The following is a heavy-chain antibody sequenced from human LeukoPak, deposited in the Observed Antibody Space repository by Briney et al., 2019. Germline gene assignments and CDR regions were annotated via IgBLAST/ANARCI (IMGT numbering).Heavy chain of an antibody. Sequence: PGGSLRLSCAASGFTLSSYAMTWVRQAPGKGLEWVSSISDSGGNTFYADSVKGRFSISRDISKNTLFLQINGLRAEDSAIYYCVRLYGGTYAYWGRGTLVTVSS. V-gene: IGHV3-23*01. CDR2: ISDSGGNT. CDR3: VRLYGGTYAY. D-gene: IGHD1-26*01. J-gene: IGHJ4*02. CDR1: GFTLSSYA.